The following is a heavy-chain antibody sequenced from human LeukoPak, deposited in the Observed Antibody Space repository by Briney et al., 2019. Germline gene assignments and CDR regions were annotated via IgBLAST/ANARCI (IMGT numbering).Heavy chain of an antibody. D-gene: IGHD3-10*01. CDR1: GFSFNNYA. V-gene: IGHV3-23*01. CDR3: AKDMVPGTFYYYMDV. J-gene: IGHJ6*03. Sequence: PGGSLRLSCAASGFSFNNYAMSWVRQAPGKGLEWVSSISSSGGRTYYADSVKGRFTISRENSKNTLFLQMNSLRAEDTAVYYCAKDMVPGTFYYYMDVWGKGTTVIVSS. CDR2: ISSSGGRT.